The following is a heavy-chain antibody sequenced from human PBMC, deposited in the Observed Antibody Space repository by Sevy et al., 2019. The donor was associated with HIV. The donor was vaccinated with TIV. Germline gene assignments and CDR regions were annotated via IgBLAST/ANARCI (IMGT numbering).Heavy chain of an antibody. CDR1: GFTFSTHA. CDR3: ARDLGYESTGYLPLFDN. CDR2: ISYDGNIE. Sequence: GGSLRLSCAASGFTFSTHAMHWVRQAPGKGLEWVAIISYDGNIEYYPDSVKGRFTISRDDSKNTLYLQMNSLRSEDTALYYCARDLGYESTGYLPLFDNWGQGTLVTGSS. V-gene: IGHV3-30-3*01. J-gene: IGHJ4*02. D-gene: IGHD3-22*01.